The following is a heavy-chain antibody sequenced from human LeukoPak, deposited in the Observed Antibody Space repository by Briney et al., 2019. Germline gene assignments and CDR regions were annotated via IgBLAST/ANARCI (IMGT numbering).Heavy chain of an antibody. J-gene: IGHJ3*02. CDR3: ARDDGYSFAFDI. V-gene: IGHV4-59*01. CDR2: IDHSGST. D-gene: IGHD5-18*01. Sequence: PSQSLSLTWTVSGGSISSYCWGWIRHPPRRGLEWIGYIDHSGSTNYNPSLKSRVTISVDTSKNQFSLKLSSVTAADTAVYYCARDDGYSFAFDIWGQGTMVTVSS. CDR1: GGSISSYC.